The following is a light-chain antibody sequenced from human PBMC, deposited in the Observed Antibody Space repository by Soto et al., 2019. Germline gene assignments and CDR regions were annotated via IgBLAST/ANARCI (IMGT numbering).Light chain of an antibody. CDR3: QQYDNRPPFN. J-gene: IGKJ3*01. V-gene: IGKV1-33*01. CDR2: DAS. Sequence: DIQMTQSPSSLSASVGDRVTITCQASQDISNYLNWYQQKPGKAPKLLIYDASNLDKGVPSRFSRSGSWSDFTFTISGLLTEDIATSYCQQYDNRPPFNFGRGTKVNVK. CDR1: QDISNY.